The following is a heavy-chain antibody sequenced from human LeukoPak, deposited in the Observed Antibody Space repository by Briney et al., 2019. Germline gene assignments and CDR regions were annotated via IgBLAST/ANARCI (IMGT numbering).Heavy chain of an antibody. Sequence: PGGSLRLSCAASGFTFSSYEMNWVRQAPGKGLEWVSYISSSGSTIYYADSVKGRFTISRDNAKNSPYLQINSLRAEDTAVYYCARGGNSYYYYYMDVWGKGTTVTVSS. CDR3: ARGGNSYYYYYMDV. D-gene: IGHD4-23*01. V-gene: IGHV3-48*03. CDR1: GFTFSSYE. J-gene: IGHJ6*03. CDR2: ISSSGSTI.